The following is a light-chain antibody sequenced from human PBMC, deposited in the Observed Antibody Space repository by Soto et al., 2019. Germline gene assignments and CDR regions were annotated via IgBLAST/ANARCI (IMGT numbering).Light chain of an antibody. J-gene: IGKJ1*01. Sequence: EIVLTQSPATLSLSPGERATLSCRASRSVSTFLAWYQQKPGQAPRLLIYGASTRATGIPARFSGSGSGTEFTPTMCWLQSEDLVANYCKLYDTWRLTLGQGTKVDIK. V-gene: IGKV3-15*01. CDR2: GAS. CDR1: RSVSTF. CDR3: KLYDTWRLT.